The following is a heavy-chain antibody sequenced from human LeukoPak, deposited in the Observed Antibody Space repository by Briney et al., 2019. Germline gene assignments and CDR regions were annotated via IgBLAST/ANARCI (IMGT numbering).Heavy chain of an antibody. CDR2: IYYSGST. CDR3: AREPYDSWSGYSPNYIDY. Sequence: SETLSLTCTVSGGSISSSSYYWGWIRQPPGKGLEWIGSIYYSGSTYYNPSLKSRVTISVDTSKNQFSLKLSSVTAADTAVYYCAREPYDSWSGYSPNYIDYWGQGTLVTVSS. V-gene: IGHV4-39*07. J-gene: IGHJ4*02. D-gene: IGHD3-3*01. CDR1: GGSISSSSYY.